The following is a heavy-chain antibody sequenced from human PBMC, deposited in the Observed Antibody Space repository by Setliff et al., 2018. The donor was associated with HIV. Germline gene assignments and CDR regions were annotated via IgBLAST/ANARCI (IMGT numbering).Heavy chain of an antibody. Sequence: PGGSLRLSCAASGFTLSNTYMAWVRQAPGKRPEWVSTLYGSGDSYHADSVKCRFTLSRDTSKNTMYLQMNSLRREDTAVYYCARVLPYNSALYHWGQGTLVTVSS. CDR2: LYGSGDS. CDR1: GFTLSNTY. CDR3: ARVLPYNSALYH. D-gene: IGHD6-25*01. V-gene: IGHV3-66*02. J-gene: IGHJ5*02.